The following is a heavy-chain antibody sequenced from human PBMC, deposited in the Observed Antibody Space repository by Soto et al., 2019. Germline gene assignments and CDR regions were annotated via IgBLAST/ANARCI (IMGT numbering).Heavy chain of an antibody. CDR3: ATTDSSGYYKNWFDS. Sequence: QVQLVQSGAEVKKPGASVKVSCKASGYTFGAYYMHWVRQAPRQGLEWLGCIRPNNGGINYAQNFQGRVPLTRDTSISTAYMELSGLTSDDAAVYYCATTDSSGYYKNWFDSWGQGTLVTVSS. CDR1: GYTFGAYY. D-gene: IGHD3-22*01. J-gene: IGHJ5*01. CDR2: IRPNNGGI. V-gene: IGHV1-2*02.